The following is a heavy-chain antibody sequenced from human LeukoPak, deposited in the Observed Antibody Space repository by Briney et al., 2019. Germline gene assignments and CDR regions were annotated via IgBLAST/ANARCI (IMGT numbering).Heavy chain of an antibody. V-gene: IGHV3-53*01. CDR2: LNGGGAT. J-gene: IGHJ4*02. CDR3: ANHYYDSRGYYHFDF. Sequence: GGSLRLSCAASGFTVSNKYMSWVSQAPGKGLEWDSFLNGGGATYYADSVKGRFTISRDNSKNTLYLQMNSLRAEDTAVYFCANHYYDSRGYYHFDFWGQGTRVTVSS. CDR1: GFTVSNKY. D-gene: IGHD3-22*01.